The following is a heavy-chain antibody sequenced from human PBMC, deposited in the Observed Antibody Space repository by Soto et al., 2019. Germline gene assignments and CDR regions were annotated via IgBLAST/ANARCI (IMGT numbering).Heavy chain of an antibody. D-gene: IGHD2-21*01. CDR2: IYYSGST. V-gene: IGHV4-31*08. CDR1: GGSISSGGYY. Sequence: SETMSLTCTVSGGSISSGGYYWSWIRQHPGKGLEWIGYIYYSGSTYYNPSLKSRVTISRDDSNNSLYLQMNSLRSEDTALYFCAKTKGRSSTPSFDYWGQGTLVTVSS. CDR3: AKTKGRSSTPSFDY. J-gene: IGHJ4*02.